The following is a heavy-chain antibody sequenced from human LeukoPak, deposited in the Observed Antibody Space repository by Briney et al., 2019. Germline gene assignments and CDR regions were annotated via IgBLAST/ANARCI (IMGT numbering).Heavy chain of an antibody. CDR2: IYYSGST. Sequence: SETLSLTCTVSGGSISSSSYYWGWIRQLPGKGLEWIGSIYYSGSTYYNPSLKSRVAISVDTSKNQFSLKLSSVTAADTAVYYCASDKKVRGVISYWGQGTLVTVSS. CDR3: ASDKKVRGVISY. CDR1: GGSISSSSYY. J-gene: IGHJ4*02. V-gene: IGHV4-39*01. D-gene: IGHD3-10*01.